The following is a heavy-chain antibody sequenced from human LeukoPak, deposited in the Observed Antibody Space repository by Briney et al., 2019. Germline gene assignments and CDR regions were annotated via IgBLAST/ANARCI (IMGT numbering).Heavy chain of an antibody. D-gene: IGHD3-16*02. J-gene: IGHJ4*02. CDR2: IIPVLGIE. Sequence: APVKVSCKASGGTFSNYGFNWVRQAPGQGLEWVGRIIPVLGIENYAQKFQGRVTISADQSTSTAYMDLSSLRSEDTAVYYCARGSRKITFGGVIWDFFDYWGQGSLVTVSS. V-gene: IGHV1-69*04. CDR1: GGTFSNYG. CDR3: ARGSRKITFGGVIWDFFDY.